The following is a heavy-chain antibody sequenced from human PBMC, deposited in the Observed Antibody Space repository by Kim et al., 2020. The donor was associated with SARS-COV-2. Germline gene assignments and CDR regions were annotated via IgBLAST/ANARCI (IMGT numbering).Heavy chain of an antibody. J-gene: IGHJ4*02. CDR3: AKGNRYYDSSGYHHTPIDY. D-gene: IGHD3-22*01. V-gene: IGHV3-30*02. Sequence: GRFTISRDNSKNTLYLQMNSLRAEDTAVYYCAKGNRYYDSSGYHHTPIDYWGQGTLVTVSS.